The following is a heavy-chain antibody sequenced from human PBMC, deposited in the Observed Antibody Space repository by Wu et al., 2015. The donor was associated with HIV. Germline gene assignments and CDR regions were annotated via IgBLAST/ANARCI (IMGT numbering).Heavy chain of an antibody. CDR2: INPNTGGT. D-gene: IGHD3-16*01. CDR3: ARGSSAITYNYVWAGGWYFDL. V-gene: IGHV1-2*02. J-gene: IGHJ2*01. Sequence: QVQLVQSGAEVKKPGASVKVSCKASGYTFTGYYMHWVRQAPGQGLEWMGWINPNTGGTNYAQEFQGRVTMTRDTSISTAYMELSRLRSDDTAVYYCARGSSAITYNYVWAGGWYFDLWGRGTWSLSP. CDR1: GYTFTGYY.